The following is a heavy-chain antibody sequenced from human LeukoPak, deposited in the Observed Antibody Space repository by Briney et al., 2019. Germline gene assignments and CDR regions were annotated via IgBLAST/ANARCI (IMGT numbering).Heavy chain of an antibody. J-gene: IGHJ4*02. CDR1: GGTFSSYA. CDR2: IIPILGIA. D-gene: IGHD6-6*01. Sequence: ASVKVSCKASGGTFSSYAISWVRQAPGQGLEWMGRIIPILGIANYAQKFQGRVTITADKSTSTAYMELSSLRSEDTAVYYCARDLSTSSSSQLGYWGQGTLVTVSS. CDR3: ARDLSTSSSSQLGY. V-gene: IGHV1-69*04.